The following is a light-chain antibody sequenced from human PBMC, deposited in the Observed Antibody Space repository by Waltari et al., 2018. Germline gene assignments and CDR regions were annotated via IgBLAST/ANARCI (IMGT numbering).Light chain of an antibody. J-gene: IGKJ2*01. CDR1: QRGNAN. V-gene: IGKV3-15*01. CDR3: QQGYT. Sequence: EVLMTPSPATLSVSPGERATLSCRASQRGNANVAWYQQRPGQAPRLLIYSATTRATGIAARFSGSGDGTAFTLTITSLQSEDCAVYYCQQGYTFGQGTKLEIK. CDR2: SAT.